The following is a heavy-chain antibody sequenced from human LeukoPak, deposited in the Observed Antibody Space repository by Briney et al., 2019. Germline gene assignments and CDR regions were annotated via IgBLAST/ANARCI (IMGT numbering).Heavy chain of an antibody. Sequence: SETLSLTCTVSGDSISSGDYYWSWIRQPAGKGLEWIGRISSSGSTNYNPSLKSRVTISVDTSKNQFSLKLSSVTAADTAVYYCARNPAYDSSGHYFDYWGQGTLVTVSS. J-gene: IGHJ4*02. CDR3: ARNPAYDSSGHYFDY. CDR2: ISSSGST. V-gene: IGHV4-61*02. D-gene: IGHD3-22*01. CDR1: GDSISSGDYY.